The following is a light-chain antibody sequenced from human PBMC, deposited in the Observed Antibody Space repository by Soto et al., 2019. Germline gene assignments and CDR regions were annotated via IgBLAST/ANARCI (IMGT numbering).Light chain of an antibody. V-gene: IGKV3-15*01. Sequence: EIVMTQSPATLSVSPGERATLSCRASQSVSSNLAWYQQKPGQAPRLLIYGASTRATGIPARFSGSGSGTEFTLTISSLQSEDFAVYYCQQYNNLPWTFGQGTKVDI. J-gene: IGKJ1*01. CDR1: QSVSSN. CDR3: QQYNNLPWT. CDR2: GAS.